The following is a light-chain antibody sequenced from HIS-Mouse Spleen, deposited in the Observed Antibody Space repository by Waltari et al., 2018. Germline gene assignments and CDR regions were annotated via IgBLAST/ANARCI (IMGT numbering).Light chain of an antibody. CDR3: SSYAGSNNYV. CDR1: SSNVGGYNN. J-gene: IGLJ1*01. CDR2: EVS. Sequence: QSALTQPPSASGYPGQSVTISCTGTSSNVGGYNNVPWYQQHPGQAPNLMIYEVSKRPSGVPDRFSGSKSGNTASLTVSGLQAEDEADYYCSSYAGSNNYVFGTGTKVTVL. V-gene: IGLV2-8*01.